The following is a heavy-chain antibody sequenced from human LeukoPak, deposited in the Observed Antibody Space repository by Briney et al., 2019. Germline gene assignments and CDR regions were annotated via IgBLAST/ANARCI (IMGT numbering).Heavy chain of an antibody. V-gene: IGHV3-7*05. D-gene: IGHD2-21*01. CDR3: ARDGMGVIKAFDS. J-gene: IGHJ3*02. CDR1: WFTLSGYM. CDR2: IRNDGNDK. Sequence: GGALRLSRAASWFTLSGYMMSRGRQVPRKRLGWVANIRNDGNDKYFVDSVMSRFTISRDNAQYSLYMQMNSLRAEETAVYYCARDGMGVIKAFDSWGQGTMVTVSS.